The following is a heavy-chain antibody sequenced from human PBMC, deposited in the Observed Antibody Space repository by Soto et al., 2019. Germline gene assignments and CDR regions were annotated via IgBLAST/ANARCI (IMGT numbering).Heavy chain of an antibody. D-gene: IGHD3-10*01. Sequence: EVQLVESGGGLVQPGGSLRLSCAASGFTFSSYWMSWVRQAPGKVLEWVANIKQDGSEKYYVDSVQGRFTISRDNAKNSLYLQMNSLRAEDTAVYYWARDGSMVRGVSDYWGQGTLVTVSS. CDR1: GFTFSSYW. J-gene: IGHJ4*02. V-gene: IGHV3-7*03. CDR3: ARDGSMVRGVSDY. CDR2: IKQDGSEK.